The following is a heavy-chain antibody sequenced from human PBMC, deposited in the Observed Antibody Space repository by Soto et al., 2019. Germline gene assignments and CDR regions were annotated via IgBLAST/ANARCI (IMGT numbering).Heavy chain of an antibody. V-gene: IGHV3-15*01. CDR1: GFTFSNAW. J-gene: IGHJ4*02. D-gene: IGHD3-22*01. CDR3: CLYYYDSSGYFFDY. Sequence: GGSLRLSCAASGFTFSNAWMSWVPQAPGKGLEWVGRIKSKTDGGTTDYAAPVKGRFTISRDDSKNTLYLQMNSLKTEDTAVYYCCLYYYDSSGYFFDYWGQGTLVTVSS. CDR2: IKSKTDGGTT.